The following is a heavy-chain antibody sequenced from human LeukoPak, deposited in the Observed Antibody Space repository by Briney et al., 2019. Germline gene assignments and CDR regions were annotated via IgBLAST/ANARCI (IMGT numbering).Heavy chain of an antibody. CDR1: GGTFSSYA. J-gene: IGHJ5*02. CDR3: ARDPGYCSGGSCYPRWFDP. Sequence: SVKVSCKASGGTFSSYAISWVRQAPGQGLEWMGGIIPIFGTANYAQKFQGRVTITADKSTSTAYMELSSLRSEDTAVYYCARDPGYCSGGSCYPRWFDPWGQGNLVTVSP. D-gene: IGHD2-15*01. CDR2: IIPIFGTA. V-gene: IGHV1-69*06.